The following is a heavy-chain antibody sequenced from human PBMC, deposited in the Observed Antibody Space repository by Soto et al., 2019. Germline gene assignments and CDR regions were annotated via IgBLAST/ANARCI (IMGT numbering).Heavy chain of an antibody. CDR3: AKDPYGSGSYYTQYYYFGMDV. D-gene: IGHD3-10*01. CDR1: GVHFDSYG. CDR2: ISYDGDNK. J-gene: IGHJ6*02. V-gene: IGHV3-30*18. Sequence: QVQLVESGGGVVQPGRSLRLSCAASGVHFDSYGMHWVRQAPGKGPEWVATISYDGDNKYYADSVKGRFTISRDNFKSTLHLQMNSLRTEDTAAYYCAKDPYGSGSYYTQYYYFGMDVWGHGTTVTVSS.